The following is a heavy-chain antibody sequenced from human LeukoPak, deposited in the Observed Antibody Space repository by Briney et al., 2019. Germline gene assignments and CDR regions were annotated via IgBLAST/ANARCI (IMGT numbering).Heavy chain of an antibody. J-gene: IGHJ3*02. Sequence: PGGSLKLSCAASGFTFSGSAMHWVRQASGKGLEWVGRIRSKANSYATAYAASVKGRFTISRDDSKNTAYLQMNSLKTEDTAVYYCTRGPSQPYDSRVDGVDAFDIWGQGTMVTVSS. CDR2: IRSKANSYAT. D-gene: IGHD3-22*01. CDR3: TRGPSQPYDSRVDGVDAFDI. CDR1: GFTFSGSA. V-gene: IGHV3-73*01.